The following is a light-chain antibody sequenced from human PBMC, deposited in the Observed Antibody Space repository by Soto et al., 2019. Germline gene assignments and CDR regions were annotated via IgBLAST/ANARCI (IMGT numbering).Light chain of an antibody. CDR2: GAS. Sequence: DIVFTQSPGTLSLSPGQRPTLSCKARQSVSSRYLAWYQQKPGQAPRLLIHGASSRATGIPDRFSGGGSGTDFSLTISRLDNEDFAVYYCQQYSSSTITFGQGTRLEIK. CDR3: QQYSSSTIT. CDR1: QSVSSRY. V-gene: IGKV3-20*01. J-gene: IGKJ5*01.